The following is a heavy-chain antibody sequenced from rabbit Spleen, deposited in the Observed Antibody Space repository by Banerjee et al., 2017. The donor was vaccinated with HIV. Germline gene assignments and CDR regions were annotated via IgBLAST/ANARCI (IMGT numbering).Heavy chain of an antibody. CDR1: GFSFSNNYW. Sequence: EESGGDLVKPEGSLTLTCTASGFSFSNNYWPCWVRQAPGKGLEWIAGIVGGDSSSTYYASWAKGRFTISKTSSTTVTLQMTSLTTADTATYFCARSSRDNVWGHDLWGPGTLVTVS. D-gene: IGHD2-1*01. CDR2: IVGGDSSST. CDR3: ARSSRDNVWGHDL. J-gene: IGHJ6*01. V-gene: IGHV1S45*01.